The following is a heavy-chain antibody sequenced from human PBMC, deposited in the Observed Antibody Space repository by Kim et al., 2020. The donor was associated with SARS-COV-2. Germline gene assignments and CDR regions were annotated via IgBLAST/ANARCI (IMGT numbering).Heavy chain of an antibody. CDR3: APRRQLASWDYFDY. V-gene: IGHV2-5*02. J-gene: IGHJ4*02. CDR1: GFSLSTSGVG. Sequence: SGPTLVNPTQTLTLTCTFSGFSLSTSGVGVGWIRQPPGKALEWLALIYWDDDKRYSPSLKSRLTITKDTSKNQVVLTMTNMDPVDTATYCCAPRRQLASWDYFDYWGQGTLVTVSS. CDR2: IYWDDDK. D-gene: IGHD6-13*01.